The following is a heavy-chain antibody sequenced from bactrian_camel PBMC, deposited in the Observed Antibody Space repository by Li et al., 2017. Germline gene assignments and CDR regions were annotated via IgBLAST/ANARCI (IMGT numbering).Heavy chain of an antibody. Sequence: VQLVESGGGFVQPGGSLRLSCAASGFTFSNYGMSWVCQNPGKGLEWVSGINSDGSNAYYPDSLKGRFTISQDEAKRTVYLQMNRLEPEDTGEYWCAAEPLLSFDRCYLGRPSRYWGQGTQVTVS. D-gene: IGHD1*01. CDR2: INSDGSNA. CDR1: GFTFSNYG. V-gene: IGHV3S40*01. CDR3: AAEPLLSFDRCYLGRPSRY. J-gene: IGHJ4*01.